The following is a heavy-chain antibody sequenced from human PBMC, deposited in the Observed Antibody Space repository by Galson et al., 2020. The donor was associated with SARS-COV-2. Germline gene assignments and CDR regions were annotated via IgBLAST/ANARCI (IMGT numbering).Heavy chain of an antibody. CDR2: ISYDGSNK. Sequence: GGSLRLSCAASGFTFSSYGMHWVRQAPGKGLEWVAVISYDGSNKYYADSVKGRFTISRDNSKNTLYLQMNSLRAGDTAVYYCAKETQGNYFDYWGQGTLVTVSS. CDR1: GFTFSSYG. V-gene: IGHV3-30*18. J-gene: IGHJ4*02. CDR3: AKETQGNYFDY.